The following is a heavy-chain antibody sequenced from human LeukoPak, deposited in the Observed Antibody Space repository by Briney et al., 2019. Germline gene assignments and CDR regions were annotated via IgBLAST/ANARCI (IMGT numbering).Heavy chain of an antibody. CDR3: ARDHCSGGSCYGYFQH. CDR2: IIPIFGTP. D-gene: IGHD2-15*01. V-gene: IGHV1-69*05. J-gene: IGHJ1*01. Sequence: GASVKVSCKASGYTFTSYAISWVRQAPGQGLEWMGGIIPIFGTPNYAQEFQGRVTMTRDMSTSTVYMELSSLRSEDTAVYYCARDHCSGGSCYGYFQHWGQGTLVTVSS. CDR1: GYTFTSYA.